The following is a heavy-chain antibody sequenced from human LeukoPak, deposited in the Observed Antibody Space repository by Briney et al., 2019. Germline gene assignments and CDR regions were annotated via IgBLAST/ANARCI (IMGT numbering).Heavy chain of an antibody. V-gene: IGHV3-7*01. CDR1: GFSFSSDW. CDR2: IKEDGSVT. D-gene: IGHD6-6*01. J-gene: IGHJ4*02. Sequence: PGGSLRLSCAASGFSFSSDWITWVRQAPGKGLEWVANIKEDGSVTNYLDSVKGRFTISRDNSKNTLYLQMNSLRAEDTAVYYCAKDLYSSSSTDFDYWGQGTLVTVSS. CDR3: AKDLYSSSSTDFDY.